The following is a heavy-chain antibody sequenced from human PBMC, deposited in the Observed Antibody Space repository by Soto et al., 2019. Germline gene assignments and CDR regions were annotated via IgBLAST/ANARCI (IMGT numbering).Heavy chain of an antibody. Sequence: SETLSLTCTVSGGSIMNYYWSWIRQPPGKGLEWIGYIYYSGSTNYNPSFRCRVTISVDTSKNHFSLRLSSVTAADTAVYYCARDRGYSNWFDPWGQGTLVT. CDR1: GGSIMNYY. J-gene: IGHJ5*02. CDR2: IYYSGST. CDR3: ARDRGYSNWFDP. D-gene: IGHD5-18*01. V-gene: IGHV4-59*01.